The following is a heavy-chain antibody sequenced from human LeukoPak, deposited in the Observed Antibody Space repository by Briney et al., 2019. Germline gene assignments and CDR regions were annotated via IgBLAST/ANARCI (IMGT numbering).Heavy chain of an antibody. J-gene: IGHJ4*02. CDR3: ARAGDRAAALDN. CDR1: GGSISSGGYY. V-gene: IGHV4-31*03. CDR2: IYYSGYT. D-gene: IGHD2-2*01. Sequence: SQTLSLTCTVSGGSISSGGYYWSWIRQHPGKGLEWIGYIYYSGYTSYNPSLTSRLTILVDTSSNQFALKLSSVTAADTAVYYCARAGDRAAALDNWGQGTLVTVSS.